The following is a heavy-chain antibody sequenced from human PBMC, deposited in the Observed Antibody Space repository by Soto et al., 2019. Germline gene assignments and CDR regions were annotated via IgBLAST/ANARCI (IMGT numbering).Heavy chain of an antibody. Sequence: PSETLSLTCTVSGGSISRSSYSWGWIRQPPGKGLEWIGTIYYSGSTYYNPSLKSRVTISVDTSKNQFSLKLSSVTAADTAVYYCAREGYYYFDYWGQGTLVTVSS. D-gene: IGHD1-1*01. CDR3: AREGYYYFDY. J-gene: IGHJ4*02. V-gene: IGHV4-39*01. CDR1: GGSISRSSYS. CDR2: IYYSGST.